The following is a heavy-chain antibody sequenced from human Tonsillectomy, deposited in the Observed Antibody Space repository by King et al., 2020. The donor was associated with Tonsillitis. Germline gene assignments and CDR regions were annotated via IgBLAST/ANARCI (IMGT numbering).Heavy chain of an antibody. Sequence: QLQESGPGLVKPSQSLSLTCKVSGGPISSGGYYWRWIRQHPGKGLEWIGYIYYSGSTYYNPSLKSRVTISVDPSKNHFSMNLSSVTAADTAVYYCTRGLFSSTSTDSFDIWGQGTVVAVSS. D-gene: IGHD2-2*01. CDR3: TRGLFSSTSTDSFDI. V-gene: IGHV4-31*03. CDR2: IYYSGST. CDR1: GGPISSGGYY. J-gene: IGHJ3*02.